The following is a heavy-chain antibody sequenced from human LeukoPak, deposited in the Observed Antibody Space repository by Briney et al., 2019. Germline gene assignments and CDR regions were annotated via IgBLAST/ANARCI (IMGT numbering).Heavy chain of an antibody. V-gene: IGHV1-2*02. CDR3: ARDRYDSSGTLDY. J-gene: IGHJ4*02. D-gene: IGHD3-22*01. CDR1: GYTFTSYD. CDR2: INPNSGGT. Sequence: ASVKVSCKASGYTFTSYDINWVRQAPGQGLEWMGWINPNSGGTNYAQKFQGRVTMTRDTSISTAYMELSRLRSDDTAVYYCARDRYDSSGTLDYWGQGTLVTVSS.